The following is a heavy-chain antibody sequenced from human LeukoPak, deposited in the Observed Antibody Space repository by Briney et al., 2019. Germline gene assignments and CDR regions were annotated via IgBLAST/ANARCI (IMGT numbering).Heavy chain of an antibody. CDR2: INYSGST. CDR3: ARYGSGSTWFDP. J-gene: IGHJ5*02. Sequence: PSETLSLTRTVSGGSISSANYQWSWIRQPPGKGLEWIGYINYSGSTYYNPSLKSRVTISVDTSKNHFSLNLNSVTAADTAVYYCARYGSGSTWFDPWGQGTLVTVSS. D-gene: IGHD3-10*01. CDR1: GGSISSANYQ. V-gene: IGHV4-30-4*01.